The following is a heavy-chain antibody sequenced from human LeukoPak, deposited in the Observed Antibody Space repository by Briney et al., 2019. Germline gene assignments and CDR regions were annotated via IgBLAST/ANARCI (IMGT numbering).Heavy chain of an antibody. Sequence: PGGSLRLSCAAFGFTFSSYSMNSVRQAPGKGLDWVSSISSSSAYIYYADSVKGRFTISRDNAKNSLYLQMNSLRAEDTPVYFCARTTVTPSWFDTWGEGTLVTVSS. CDR1: GFTFSSYS. V-gene: IGHV3-21*01. J-gene: IGHJ5*02. D-gene: IGHD4-17*01. CDR3: ARTTVTPSWFDT. CDR2: ISSSSAYI.